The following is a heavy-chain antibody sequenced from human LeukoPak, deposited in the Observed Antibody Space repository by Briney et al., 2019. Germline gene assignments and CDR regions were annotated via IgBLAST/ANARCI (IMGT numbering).Heavy chain of an antibody. CDR2: ISGSGGST. CDR3: ATYPTFDP. Sequence: GGSLRLSCAASGFTFSSYAMSWVRQAPGKGLEWVSAISGSGGSTYYADSVKGRFTISRDNSKDTLYLQMKSLRVEDTAVYYCATYPTFDPWGQGTLVTVSS. V-gene: IGHV3-23*01. D-gene: IGHD2-2*02. CDR1: GFTFSSYA. J-gene: IGHJ5*02.